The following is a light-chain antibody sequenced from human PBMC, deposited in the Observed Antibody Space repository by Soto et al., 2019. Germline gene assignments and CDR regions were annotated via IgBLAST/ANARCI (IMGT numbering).Light chain of an antibody. V-gene: IGKV3-20*01. Sequence: EIVLTQSPGTLSLSPGERATLSCRASQSVSSSYLAWFQQKPGQAPRLLIYGASSRATGIPDSFSGSGSGTHFTLTISRLEPEDFALYYCQQHGSSPPWTFGQGTKVEI. J-gene: IGKJ1*01. CDR3: QQHGSSPPWT. CDR2: GAS. CDR1: QSVSSSY.